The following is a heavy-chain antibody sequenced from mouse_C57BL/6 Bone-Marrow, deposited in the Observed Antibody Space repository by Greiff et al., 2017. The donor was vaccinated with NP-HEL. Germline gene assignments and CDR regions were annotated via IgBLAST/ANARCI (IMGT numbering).Heavy chain of an antibody. Sequence: EVQGVESGGGLVKPGGSLKLSCAASGFTFSDYGMHWVRQAPEKGLEWVAYISSGSSTIYYADTVKGRFTISRDHAKNTLFLQMTSLRSEDTAMYYCARDWGERAMDYWGQGTSVTVSS. V-gene: IGHV5-17*01. D-gene: IGHD4-1*01. J-gene: IGHJ4*01. CDR2: ISSGSSTI. CDR1: GFTFSDYG. CDR3: ARDWGERAMDY.